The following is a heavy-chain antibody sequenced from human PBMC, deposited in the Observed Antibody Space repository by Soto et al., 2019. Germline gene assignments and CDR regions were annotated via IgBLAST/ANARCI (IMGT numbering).Heavy chain of an antibody. CDR2: ISAYNGNT. D-gene: IGHD4-17*01. V-gene: IGHV1-18*01. CDR1: GYTFTSYG. Sequence: ALVKLSRKASGYTFTSYGISWLRQAPGQGLEWMGWISAYNGNTNYAQRLQGRVTMTTDTSTSRAYMELRGLRSDDTAVYYCASVLTGFGDYARGWYFDYWGQGTLVTVSS. J-gene: IGHJ4*02. CDR3: ASVLTGFGDYARGWYFDY.